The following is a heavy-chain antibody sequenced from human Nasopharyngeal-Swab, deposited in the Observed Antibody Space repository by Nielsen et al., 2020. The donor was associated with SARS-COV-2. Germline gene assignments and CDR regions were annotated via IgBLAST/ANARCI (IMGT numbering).Heavy chain of an antibody. CDR2: ISSGGRTQ. CDR1: GFTFSSYA. J-gene: IGHJ4*02. CDR3: AKESSTYYYDN. D-gene: IGHD3-3*02. V-gene: IGHV3-30*18. Sequence: GESLKISCAASGFTFSSYAMSWVRQAPGKGLEWVGIISSGGRTQVYADSVEGRFTISRDDPGNTLYLQMNSLRPEDTAVYYCAKESSTYYYDNWGQGTLVTVSS.